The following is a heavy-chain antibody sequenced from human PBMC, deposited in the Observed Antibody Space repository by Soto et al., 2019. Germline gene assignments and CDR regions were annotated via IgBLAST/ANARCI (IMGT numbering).Heavy chain of an antibody. J-gene: IGHJ6*02. V-gene: IGHV1-69*13. CDR2: IIPIFGTA. Sequence: GASVKVSCKASGYTFTSYAMHWVRQAPGQGLEWMGGIIPIFGTANYAQKFQGRVTITADESTSTAYMELSSLRSEDTAVYYCARSRGAYDILTGSRPPYYYYGMDVWGQGTTVTVS. CDR3: ARSRGAYDILTGSRPPYYYYGMDV. D-gene: IGHD3-9*01. CDR1: GYTFTSYA.